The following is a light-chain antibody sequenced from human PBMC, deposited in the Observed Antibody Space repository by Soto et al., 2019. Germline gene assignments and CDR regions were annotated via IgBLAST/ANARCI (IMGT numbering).Light chain of an antibody. J-gene: IGLJ2*01. CDR2: GNS. Sequence: QPPSVSGAPGQRVTISCTGSSSNIGAGYDVHWYQQLPGTAPKLLIYGNSNRPSGVPDRFSGSKSGTSASLAITGLQAEDEADYYCQSYDSSLSGFVVFGGGTKLTVL. V-gene: IGLV1-40*01. CDR3: QSYDSSLSGFVV. CDR1: SSNIGAGYD.